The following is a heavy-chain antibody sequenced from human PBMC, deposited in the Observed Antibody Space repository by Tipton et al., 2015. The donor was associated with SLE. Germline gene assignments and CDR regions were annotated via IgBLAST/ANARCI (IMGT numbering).Heavy chain of an antibody. CDR1: GFTFNTHT. Sequence: SLRLSCAASGFTFNTHTLDWVRQAPGKGLEWVSVIYSGGTTYYADSVQGRFSISRDNSKHTLYLQMNSLRVDDTAVYYCAKEGHCGGDCYSAFESWGQGTLVTVSS. V-gene: IGHV3-23*03. D-gene: IGHD2-21*02. J-gene: IGHJ4*02. CDR3: AKEGHCGGDCYSAFES. CDR2: IYSGGTT.